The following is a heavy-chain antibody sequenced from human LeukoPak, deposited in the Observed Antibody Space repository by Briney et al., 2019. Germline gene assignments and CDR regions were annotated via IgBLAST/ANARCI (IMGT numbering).Heavy chain of an antibody. Sequence: SSQTLSLTCTVSGGSISSGDYYWSWIRQPPGKGLEWIGYIYYSGSTYYNPSLKSRVTISVDTSKNQFSLKLSSVTAADTAVYYCARGLSGYDILTGYYYYFDYWGQGTLVTVSS. J-gene: IGHJ4*02. V-gene: IGHV4-30-4*01. D-gene: IGHD3-9*01. CDR1: GGSISSGDYY. CDR3: ARGLSGYDILTGYYYYFDY. CDR2: IYYSGST.